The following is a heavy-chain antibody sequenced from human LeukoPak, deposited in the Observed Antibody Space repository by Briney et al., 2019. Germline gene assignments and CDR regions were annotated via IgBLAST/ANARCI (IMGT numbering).Heavy chain of an antibody. CDR3: AKDWRAYCGDDCYSYFDY. CDR2: IRYDGTKK. J-gene: IGHJ4*02. CDR1: QFTFSSYG. D-gene: IGHD2-21*02. V-gene: IGHV3-30*02. Sequence: GGSLRLSCAASQFTFSSYGMHWVRQAPGKGLEWVTFIRYDGTKKYVDSVKGRFTISRDNSKNTLYLQMNSLRAEDTAVYYCAKDWRAYCGDDCYSYFDYWGQGTLVIVSS.